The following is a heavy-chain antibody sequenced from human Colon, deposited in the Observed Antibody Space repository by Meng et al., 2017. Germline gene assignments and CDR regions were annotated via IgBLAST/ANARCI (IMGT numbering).Heavy chain of an antibody. D-gene: IGHD1-1*01. Sequence: PETLSPTCIVSGGSISSDYRSWIRQPDGEGREWIGRTSTSGSTDYNPSLRSRVTMPVDTSKKQFSLKLSSVTAADTAVYCCARDVPPNRQLYAFDMWGQGTMVTVSS. CDR1: GGSISSDY. V-gene: IGHV4-4*07. CDR2: TSTSGST. J-gene: IGHJ3*02. CDR3: ARDVPPNRQLYAFDM.